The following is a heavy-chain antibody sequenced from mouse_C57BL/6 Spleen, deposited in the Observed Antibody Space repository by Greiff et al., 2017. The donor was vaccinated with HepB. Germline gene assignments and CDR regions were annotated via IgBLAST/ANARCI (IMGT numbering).Heavy chain of an antibody. Sequence: EVKLVESGGGLVKPGGSLKLSCAASGFTFSDYGMHWVRQAPEKGLEWVAYISSGSSTIYYADTVKGRFTISRDNAKNNLFLQMTRLRSEDTAMYYCARPGNVVAPFDYWGQGTTLTVSS. CDR2: ISSGSSTI. CDR1: GFTFSDYG. V-gene: IGHV5-17*01. J-gene: IGHJ2*01. D-gene: IGHD1-1*01. CDR3: ARPGNVVAPFDY.